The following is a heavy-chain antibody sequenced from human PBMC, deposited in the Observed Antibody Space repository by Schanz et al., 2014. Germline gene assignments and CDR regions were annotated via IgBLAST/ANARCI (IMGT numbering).Heavy chain of an antibody. J-gene: IGHJ6*02. CDR3: ASDFWSGYSHYYYGLDV. D-gene: IGHD3-3*01. Sequence: QVQLVQSGAEVKKPGASVKVSCKASGYTLTANYMHWVRQAPGQGLEWMGWINPDSGGTNYAQKFQGRVTMTRDMSINTAYMELSRLRSDDSAVYYCASDFWSGYSHYYYGLDVWGQGTTVTVSS. CDR1: GYTLTANY. CDR2: INPDSGGT. V-gene: IGHV1-2*02.